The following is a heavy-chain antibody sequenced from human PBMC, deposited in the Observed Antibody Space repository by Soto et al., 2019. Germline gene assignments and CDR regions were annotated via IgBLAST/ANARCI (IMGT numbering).Heavy chain of an antibody. D-gene: IGHD2-15*01. CDR1: GGSFSGYY. V-gene: IGHV4-34*01. CDR2: INHSGST. CDR3: ARGLVAATRFYYYYGMDV. J-gene: IGHJ6*02. Sequence: SETLSLTCAVYGGSFSGYYWSWIRQPPGKGLEWIGEINHSGSTNYNPSLKSRVTISVDTSKNQFSLKLSSVTAADTAVYYCARGLVAATRFYYYYGMDVWGQGTTATVSS.